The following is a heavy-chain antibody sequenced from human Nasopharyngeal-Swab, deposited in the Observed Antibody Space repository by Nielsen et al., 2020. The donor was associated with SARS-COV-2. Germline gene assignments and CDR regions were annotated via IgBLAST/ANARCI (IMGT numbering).Heavy chain of an antibody. D-gene: IGHD3-22*01. CDR1: GFSFSSYD. J-gene: IGHJ4*02. Sequence: GGSLRLSCAASGFSFSSYDMSWVRQAPGKGLEWVSGISGIDGSTYYADSVKGRFTISRDSSKNTLYLQMSSLRAEDTAVYYCAKGRYYYDTSGHLLFDYWGQGTLVTVSS. V-gene: IGHV3-23*01. CDR3: AKGRYYYDTSGHLLFDY. CDR2: ISGIDGST.